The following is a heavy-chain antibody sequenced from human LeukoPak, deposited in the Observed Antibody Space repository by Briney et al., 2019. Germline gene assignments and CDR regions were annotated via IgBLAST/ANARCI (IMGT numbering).Heavy chain of an antibody. J-gene: IGHJ5*02. D-gene: IGHD3-9*01. CDR1: GGSISSYY. CDR3: ASSGDILTGPNWFDP. CDR2: IYYSGST. V-gene: IGHV4-59*01. Sequence: SETLSLNCTVSGGSISSYYWSWIRQPPGKGLEWIGYIYYSGSTNYNPPLRSRVTISVDTSKNPFSLKLSSVTAADTAVYYCASSGDILTGPNWFDPWGQGTLVTVSS.